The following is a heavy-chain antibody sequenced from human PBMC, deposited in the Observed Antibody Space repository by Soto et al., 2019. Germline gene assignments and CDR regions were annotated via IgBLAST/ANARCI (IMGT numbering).Heavy chain of an antibody. CDR1: GGSISSYY. CDR2: IYYSGST. V-gene: IGHV4-59*01. Sequence: QVQLQESGPGLVKPSETLSLTCTVSGGSISSYYWSWIRQPPGKGLEWIGYIYYSGSTNYNPSLKSRVTISVDTSKNQFSLKLSSVTAADTAVYYCARDRIAARLMGWFDPWGQGTLVTVSS. D-gene: IGHD6-6*01. J-gene: IGHJ5*02. CDR3: ARDRIAARLMGWFDP.